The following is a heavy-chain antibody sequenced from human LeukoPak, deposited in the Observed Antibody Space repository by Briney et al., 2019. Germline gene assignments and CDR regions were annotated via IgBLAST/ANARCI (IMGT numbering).Heavy chain of an antibody. J-gene: IGHJ4*02. Sequence: GGSLSLSCAASGFTFSTYSMSWVRKAPGKGREWVSAISGSGGSTYYADSVKGRVTISRDNSKNTLYLQMSSLRAEDTAVYYCANYCSGSDLTTPGWYYWGQGTLVTVSS. CDR3: ANYCSGSDLTTPGWYY. CDR2: ISGSGGST. CDR1: GFTFSTYS. V-gene: IGHV3-23*01. D-gene: IGHD3-10*01.